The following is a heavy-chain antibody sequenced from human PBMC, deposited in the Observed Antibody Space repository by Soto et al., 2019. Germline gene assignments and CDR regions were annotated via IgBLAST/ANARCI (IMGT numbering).Heavy chain of an antibody. J-gene: IGHJ4*02. D-gene: IGHD2-15*01. CDR1: GFTFSSYG. V-gene: IGHV3-30*18. Sequence: QLGGSLRLSCAASGFTFSSYGMHWVRQAPGKGLEGVAVISYDGSNKYDADSVKGRFTISRDNSKNTLYLQMNSLRAEDTAVYYCAKEGDLVVAAGYFDYWGQGTLVTVSS. CDR2: ISYDGSNK. CDR3: AKEGDLVVAAGYFDY.